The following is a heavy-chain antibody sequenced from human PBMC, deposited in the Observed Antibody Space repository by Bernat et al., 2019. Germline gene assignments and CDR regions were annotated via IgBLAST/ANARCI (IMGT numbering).Heavy chain of an antibody. CDR2: IKQDGSEK. V-gene: IGHV3-7*01. CDR1: GFTFSSYW. J-gene: IGHJ3*02. CDR3: ARGVSSTIFGVTGDAFDI. Sequence: VQLVESGGGVVQPGRSLRLSCAASGFTFSSYWMSWVRQAPGKGLEWVANIKQDGSEKYYVDSVKGRFTISRDNAKNSLYLQMNSLRAEDTAVYYCARGVSSTIFGVTGDAFDIWGQGTMVTVSS. D-gene: IGHD3-3*01.